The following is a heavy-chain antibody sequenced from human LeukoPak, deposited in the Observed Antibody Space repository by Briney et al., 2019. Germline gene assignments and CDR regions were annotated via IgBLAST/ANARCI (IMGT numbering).Heavy chain of an antibody. CDR2: INPSGGST. D-gene: IGHD5-18*01. CDR1: GYTFTSYY. Sequence: ASVKVSCKASGYTFTSYYMHWVRQAPGQGLEWMGIINPSGGSTSYAQKFPGRVTITADKSTSTAYMELSSLRSEDTAVYYCARGSMVTPELGYWGQGTLVTVSS. J-gene: IGHJ4*02. V-gene: IGHV1-46*01. CDR3: ARGSMVTPELGY.